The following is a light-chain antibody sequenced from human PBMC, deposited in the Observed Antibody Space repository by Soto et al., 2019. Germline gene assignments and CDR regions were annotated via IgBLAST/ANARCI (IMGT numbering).Light chain of an antibody. CDR1: QSVSSSY. Sequence: IVSTQSPGTLSLSPGETATLTCGASQSVSSSYLAWYQQKPGQATRLLIYGASSRATGIPDRFSGSGSGTDFTLTISRLEPEDFAVYYCQQRSNWPPITFGQGTRLE. V-gene: IGKV3D-20*02. J-gene: IGKJ5*01. CDR3: QQRSNWPPIT. CDR2: GAS.